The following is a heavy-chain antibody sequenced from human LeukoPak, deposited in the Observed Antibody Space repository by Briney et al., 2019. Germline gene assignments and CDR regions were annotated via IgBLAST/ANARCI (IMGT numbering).Heavy chain of an antibody. CDR3: ARGALFVRYFAWLSTPYGMDV. J-gene: IGHJ6*02. D-gene: IGHD3-9*01. V-gene: IGHV1-8*01. CDR1: GYTFTSYD. CDR2: MNPNSGNT. Sequence: ASVTVSCTASGYTFTSYDINWVRQATGQGLEWMGWMNPNSGNTGYAQKFQGRVTMTRNTSISTAYMELSSLRSEDTAEYYCARGALFVRYFAWLSTPYGMDVWGQGTTVTVSS.